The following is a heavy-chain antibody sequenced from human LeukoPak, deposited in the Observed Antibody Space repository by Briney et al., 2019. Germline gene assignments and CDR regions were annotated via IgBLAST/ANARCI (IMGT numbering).Heavy chain of an antibody. CDR3: ATDIRAVGDSRYFDY. J-gene: IGHJ4*02. D-gene: IGHD1-26*01. V-gene: IGHV3-11*01. CDR1: GFTFSDYY. CDR2: IGRSGGDK. Sequence: PGGSLRLSCAASGFTFSDYYMSWLRQSPGKGLEWLSHIGRSGGDKNYADSVKGRFTISRDNAENSLYLQMNSLRIEDTAIYYCATDIRAVGDSRYFDYWGQGALVTVSS.